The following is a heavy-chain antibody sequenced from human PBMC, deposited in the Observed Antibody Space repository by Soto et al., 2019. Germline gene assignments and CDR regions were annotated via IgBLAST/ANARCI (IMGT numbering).Heavy chain of an antibody. Sequence: PGGSLRLSGAASGFTFSSYDMHRVRQATGKGLEWVSAIGTAGDTYYPGSVKGRFTISRENAKNSLYLQMNSLRAGDTAVYYCARAHGGGNYYNYYMDVWGKATTVTVSS. CDR1: GFTFSSYD. J-gene: IGHJ6*03. V-gene: IGHV3-13*01. CDR2: IGTAGDT. D-gene: IGHD3-16*01. CDR3: ARAHGGGNYYNYYMDV.